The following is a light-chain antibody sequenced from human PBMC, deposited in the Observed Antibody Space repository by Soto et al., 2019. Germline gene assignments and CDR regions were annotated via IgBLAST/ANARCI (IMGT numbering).Light chain of an antibody. Sequence: VMTQSPGTQSHSPVASDTLSCKASQSVTSDSLAWYQQKPGQSPRLLMSGASRRATGVPDRFSGSGSGTDFTLTISRLEPEDFAVYYCQHYGHALWAFGQGTKVDIK. CDR3: QHYGHALWA. V-gene: IGKV3-20*01. CDR2: GAS. CDR1: QSVTSDS. J-gene: IGKJ1*01.